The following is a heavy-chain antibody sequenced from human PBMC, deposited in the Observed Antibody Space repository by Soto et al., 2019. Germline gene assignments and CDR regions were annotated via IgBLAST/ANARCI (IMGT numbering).Heavy chain of an antibody. CDR2: IFYSGST. CDR1: GGSISNYY. CDR3: ATLPRGH. J-gene: IGHJ4*02. V-gene: IGHV4-59*08. D-gene: IGHD3-10*01. Sequence: QVQLQESGPGLVKPSETLSLTCTVSGGSISNYYWSWIRQPPGKGLEWIGYIFYSGSTKYNPSLKSRATISIDPSKNQVSLKLSSVTAEDTAVYYCATLPRGHWGQGTLVTVSS.